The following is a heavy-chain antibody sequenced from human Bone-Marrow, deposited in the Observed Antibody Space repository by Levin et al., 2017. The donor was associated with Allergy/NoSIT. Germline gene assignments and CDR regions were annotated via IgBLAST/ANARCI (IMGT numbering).Heavy chain of an antibody. CDR2: ISIAGGDT. CDR3: AHGRPSGFDS. V-gene: IGHV3-23*01. J-gene: IGHJ4*02. CDR1: GSVFSKYA. Sequence: GGSLRLSCVSSGSVFSKYALSWVRQAPGKGLEWVSHISIAGGDTYYADSVKGRFTISRDNSKNTLFLQMSSLRPEDTAVYFCAHGRPSGFDSWGQGTLVTVSS. D-gene: IGHD3-10*01.